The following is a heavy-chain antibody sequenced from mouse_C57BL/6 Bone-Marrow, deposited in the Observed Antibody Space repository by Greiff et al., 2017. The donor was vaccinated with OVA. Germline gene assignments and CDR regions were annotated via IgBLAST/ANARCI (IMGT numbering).Heavy chain of an antibody. Sequence: QVQLQQSGAELARPGASVKLSCKASGYTFTSYGISWVKQRTGQGLEWIGEIYPRSGNTYYNEKFKGKATLTADKSSSTAYMELRSLTSEDSAVYFCAREGGYYVSPFAYWGRGTLVTVSA. D-gene: IGHD1-1*01. V-gene: IGHV1-81*01. CDR3: AREGGYYVSPFAY. CDR1: GYTFTSYG. J-gene: IGHJ3*01. CDR2: IYPRSGNT.